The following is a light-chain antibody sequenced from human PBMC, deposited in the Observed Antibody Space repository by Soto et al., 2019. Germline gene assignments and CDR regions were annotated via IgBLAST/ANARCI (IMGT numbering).Light chain of an antibody. CDR3: SSYAGSNIYV. Sequence: QSVLTQPPSASGSPGHSVTISCTGTSSDVGGYDYVSWYQQHPGKVPKLMIYEVSKRPSGVPDRFSGSKSGNTASLTVSGLQADDEADYYCSSYAGSNIYVFGTGTRSPS. CDR1: SSDVGGYDY. CDR2: EVS. J-gene: IGLJ1*01. V-gene: IGLV2-8*01.